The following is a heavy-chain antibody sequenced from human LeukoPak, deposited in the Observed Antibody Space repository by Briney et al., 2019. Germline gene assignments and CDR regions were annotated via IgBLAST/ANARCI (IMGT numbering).Heavy chain of an antibody. J-gene: IGHJ4*02. CDR3: AKAHCSSTSCYSHC. CDR2: ISGSGGST. CDR1: GFTFSSYA. D-gene: IGHD2-2*01. Sequence: GGSLRLSCAASGFTFSSYATSWVRQAPGNGLEWVSAISGSGGSTYYADSVKGRFTISRDNSKNTLYLQMNSLRAEDTAVYYCAKAHCSSTSCYSHCWGQGTLVTVSS. V-gene: IGHV3-23*01.